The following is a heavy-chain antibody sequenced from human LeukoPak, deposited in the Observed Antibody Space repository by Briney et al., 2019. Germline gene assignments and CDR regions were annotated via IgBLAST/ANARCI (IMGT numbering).Heavy chain of an antibody. CDR2: ISSSGNTI. D-gene: IGHD3-10*01. CDR1: EFTFTSYE. V-gene: IGHV3-48*03. CDR3: ARNFGSGSPNYYTYYGLDV. Sequence: AGGSLRLSCAASEFTFTSYELNWVRQAPGKGLEWVSYISSSGNTISYADSVKGRFTISRDNAKNSLYLQVISLRAEDTAVYYCARNFGSGSPNYYTYYGLDVWGQGTTVTVSS. J-gene: IGHJ6*02.